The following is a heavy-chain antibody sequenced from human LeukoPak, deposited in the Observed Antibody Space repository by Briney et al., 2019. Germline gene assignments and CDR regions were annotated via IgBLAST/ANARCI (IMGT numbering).Heavy chain of an antibody. V-gene: IGHV4-39*01. Sequence: SETLSLTCAVSDXSIRSSAYYWGWIRQPPGMGLEWIGSIYYSGSTYYNPSLKSRVTISIDTSKNQFSLKLSSVTAADTAVYYCASEPYGSGSFLGAFDIWGQGTMVTVSS. CDR1: DXSIRSSAYY. J-gene: IGHJ3*02. D-gene: IGHD3-10*01. CDR2: IYYSGST. CDR3: ASEPYGSGSFLGAFDI.